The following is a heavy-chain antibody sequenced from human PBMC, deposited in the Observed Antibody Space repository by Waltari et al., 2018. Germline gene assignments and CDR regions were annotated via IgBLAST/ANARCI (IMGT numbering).Heavy chain of an antibody. Sequence: QLQLQESGSGLVKPSQTLSLTCAVSGGSISSGGYSWSWIRQPPGKALEWIGYIHHSGSTYDNPTLKSRVNISVDRTKNQFSLKLSFVTAAETAVYYCARDSYGTFDYWGQGTLVTVSS. J-gene: IGHJ4*02. CDR1: GGSISSGGYS. CDR3: ARDSYGTFDY. CDR2: IHHSGST. D-gene: IGHD5-18*01. V-gene: IGHV4-30-2*01.